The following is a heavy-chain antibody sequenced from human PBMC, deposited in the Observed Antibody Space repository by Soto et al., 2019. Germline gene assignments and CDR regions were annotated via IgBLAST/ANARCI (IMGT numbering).Heavy chain of an antibody. V-gene: IGHV3-53*01. Sequence: GGSLRLSCVASGLPVAGSYMAWVRQAPGKGLEWASVIYNDGTTYYSQSVEGRFTISRDTSKNTLYLQMDRLRDEDTAAYYCVRPLPSGQTHARDVWGQGTTVTV. J-gene: IGHJ6*02. CDR3: VRPLPSGQTHARDV. D-gene: IGHD3-10*01. CDR2: IYNDGTT. CDR1: GLPVAGSY.